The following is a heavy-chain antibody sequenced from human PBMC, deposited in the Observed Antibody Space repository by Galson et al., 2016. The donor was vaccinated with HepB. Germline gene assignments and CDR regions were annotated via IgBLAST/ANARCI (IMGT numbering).Heavy chain of an antibody. CDR3: AKGDYSNYPVSFDY. CDR2: ISGSGGST. Sequence: SLRLSCAASGFTFSSYSMNWVRQAPGKGLEWVSSISGSGGSTYYAGSVKGRFTISRDNSKNTLYLQMNSLRAEDTAVYYCAKGDYSNYPVSFDYWGQGTLVTVSS. J-gene: IGHJ4*02. D-gene: IGHD4-11*01. V-gene: IGHV3-23*01. CDR1: GFTFSSYS.